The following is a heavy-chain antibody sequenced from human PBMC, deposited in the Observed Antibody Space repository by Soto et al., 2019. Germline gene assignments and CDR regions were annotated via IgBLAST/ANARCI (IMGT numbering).Heavy chain of an antibody. CDR1: GFTFTTFG. CDR2: ISYDEINQ. CDR3: AKVGLMGAYRKSFFDY. J-gene: IGHJ4*02. V-gene: IGHV3-30*18. Sequence: QVQLVQSEGGVVQPGGSLRLSCAASGFTFTTFGMHWVRQAPGKGLEWVAFISYDEINQYYADSVKGRFTISRDISKNTLCLQMNNLRPEDSAVYYCAKVGLMGAYRKSFFDYWGQGTLVTVSS. D-gene: IGHD1-26*01.